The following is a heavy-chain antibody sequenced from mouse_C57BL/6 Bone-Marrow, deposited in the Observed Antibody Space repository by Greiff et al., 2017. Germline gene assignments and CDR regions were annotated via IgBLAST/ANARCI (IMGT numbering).Heavy chain of an antibody. V-gene: IGHV1-55*01. CDR1: GYTFTSYW. D-gene: IGHD4-1*01. CDR2: IYPGSGST. CDR3: ARDWDDY. Sequence: VQGVESGAELVKPGASVKMSCKASGYTFTSYWITWVKQRPGQGLEWIGDIYPGSGSTNYNEKFKSKATLTVDTSSSTAYMQLSSLTSEDSAVYYCARDWDDYWGQGTTLTVSS. J-gene: IGHJ2*01.